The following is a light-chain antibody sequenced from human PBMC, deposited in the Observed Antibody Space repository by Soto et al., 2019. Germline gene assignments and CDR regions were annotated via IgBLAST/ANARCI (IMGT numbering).Light chain of an antibody. Sequence: EIVVTQSPGTLSLSPGERATLSRRASQSVGSTYLAWYQHKPGQAPRLLIYGASPRATGLPDRFSGSGSGKNITITISRLEPEDFAFYYCQHHGSSPRTFGQGTKVE. J-gene: IGKJ1*01. CDR1: QSVGSTY. CDR2: GAS. V-gene: IGKV3-20*01. CDR3: QHHGSSPRT.